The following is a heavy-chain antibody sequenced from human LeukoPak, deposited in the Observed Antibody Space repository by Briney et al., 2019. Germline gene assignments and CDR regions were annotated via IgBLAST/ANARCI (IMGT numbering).Heavy chain of an antibody. J-gene: IGHJ4*02. Sequence: KTGESLKISCKGSGYRFTSYWIGWVRQMPGKGLEWMGIIYPGDSDTRYSPSFQGQVTISADKSISTAYLQWSSLKASDTAMYYCARHHDSSGYYVDYWGQGTLVTVSS. D-gene: IGHD3-22*01. CDR1: GYRFTSYW. CDR3: ARHHDSSGYYVDY. V-gene: IGHV5-51*01. CDR2: IYPGDSDT.